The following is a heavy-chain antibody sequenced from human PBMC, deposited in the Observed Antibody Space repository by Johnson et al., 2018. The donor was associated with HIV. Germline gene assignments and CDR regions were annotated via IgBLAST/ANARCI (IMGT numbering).Heavy chain of an antibody. D-gene: IGHD2-15*01. CDR3: ARSYCSGGSCRIHDAFDI. Sequence: VQLVESGGGLVQPGGSLRLSCAASGFTVSSNYMSWVRQAPGKGLEWVSVIYSGGSTYYADSVKGRFTISRDNSKNTLYLQMNSLRAEDTAVYYCARSYCSGGSCRIHDAFDIWGQGTMVTVSS. J-gene: IGHJ3*02. CDR1: GFTVSSNY. V-gene: IGHV3-66*01. CDR2: IYSGGST.